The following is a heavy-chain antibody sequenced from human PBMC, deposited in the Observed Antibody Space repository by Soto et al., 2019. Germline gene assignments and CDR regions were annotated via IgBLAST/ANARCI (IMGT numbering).Heavy chain of an antibody. Sequence: EVQLLESGGVLVQPGGSLRLSCAASGFTFSTYGLTWVRQAPGKGLEWVSDISGSGGDTYYADSVKGRFTISRDNSNNTLYLQMNSLRAEDTAIYYCAKEGKLRQPGYWYYYGLDVWGQGTTVTVSS. CDR3: AKEGKLRQPGYWYYYGLDV. V-gene: IGHV3-23*01. CDR1: GFTFSTYG. CDR2: ISGSGGDT. J-gene: IGHJ6*02. D-gene: IGHD3-16*01.